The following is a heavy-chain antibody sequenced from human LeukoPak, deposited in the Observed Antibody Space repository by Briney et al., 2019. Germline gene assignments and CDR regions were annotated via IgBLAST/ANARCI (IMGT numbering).Heavy chain of an antibody. V-gene: IGHV3-33*05. CDR3: AKWAGDYPYSYMDV. CDR2: ISYDGSHQ. CDR1: GFTFSDFG. D-gene: IGHD4-11*01. Sequence: GGPLRSSCPAPGFTFSDFGMHGAGQAPARGLSGLPAISYDGSHQFYGGSVKGRFTISRDNSKNTLNLQMSSLRAEDTAVYYCAKWAGDYPYSYMDVWGTGTTVTVSS. J-gene: IGHJ6*04.